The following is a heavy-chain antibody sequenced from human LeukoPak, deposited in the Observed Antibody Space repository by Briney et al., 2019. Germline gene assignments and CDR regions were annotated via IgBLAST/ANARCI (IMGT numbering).Heavy chain of an antibody. CDR1: GGSISSSSYY. CDR2: IYYSGCT. D-gene: IGHD3-10*01. V-gene: IGHV4-39*07. J-gene: IGHJ6*03. Sequence: SETLSLTCTVSGGSISSSSYYWGWIRQPPGKGLEWIGNIYYSGCTYYNPSLKSRVTISVDTSKNQFSLKLSSVTAADTAVYYCARDKVWYGSGSYNYYYYYMDVWGKGTTVTISS. CDR3: ARDKVWYGSGSYNYYYYYMDV.